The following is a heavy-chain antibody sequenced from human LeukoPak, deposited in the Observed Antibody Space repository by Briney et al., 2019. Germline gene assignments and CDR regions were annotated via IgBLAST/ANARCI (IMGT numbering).Heavy chain of an antibody. CDR1: GFTFSSYA. CDR2: IGGSGGNT. D-gene: IGHD1-26*01. J-gene: IGHJ3*02. V-gene: IGHV3-23*01. Sequence: GGSLRLSCAASGFTFSSYAMNWVRRAPGKGLEWVSGIGGSGGNTYYAGSVKGRFTISRDNSKSTLFLQMNSLRAEDTALYYCAKRIVGAPYAFDIWGQGTMVTVSS. CDR3: AKRIVGAPYAFDI.